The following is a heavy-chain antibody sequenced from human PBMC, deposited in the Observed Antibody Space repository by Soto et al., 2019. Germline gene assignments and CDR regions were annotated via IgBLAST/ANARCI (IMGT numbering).Heavy chain of an antibody. CDR3: AKGFIAVAGISYVDY. Sequence: QVQLVESGGGVVQPGRSLRLSCAASGFTFSSYGMHWVRQAPGKGLEWVAVISYDGRNKYYADSVKGRFTISRDNAKNTLYLQMNSLRAEDTAGYYCAKGFIAVAGISYVDYGGQGTLVTVSS. J-gene: IGHJ4*02. V-gene: IGHV3-30*18. CDR2: ISYDGRNK. CDR1: GFTFSSYG. D-gene: IGHD6-19*01.